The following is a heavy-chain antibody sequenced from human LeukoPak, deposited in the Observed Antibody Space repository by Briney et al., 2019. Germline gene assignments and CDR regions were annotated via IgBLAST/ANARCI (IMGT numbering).Heavy chain of an antibody. CDR2: IYYSGST. CDR1: GGSISSYY. V-gene: IGHV4-59*12. D-gene: IGHD6-13*01. Sequence: SETLSLTCTVSGGSISSYYWSWIRQPPGKGLEWIGYIYYSGSTNYNPSLKSRVTISVDTSKNQFSLKLSSVTAADTAVYYCARGKQPPKYWFDPWGQGTLVTVSS. CDR3: ARGKQPPKYWFDP. J-gene: IGHJ5*02.